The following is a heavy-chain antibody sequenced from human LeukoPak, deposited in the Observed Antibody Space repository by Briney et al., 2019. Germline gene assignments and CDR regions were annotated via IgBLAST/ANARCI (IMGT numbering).Heavy chain of an antibody. CDR2: MNPNSGNT. V-gene: IGHV1-8*01. J-gene: IGHJ3*02. CDR3: ATGNTHGSGPEDAFDI. D-gene: IGHD2-15*01. Sequence: ASVKVSCKASGYTFTSYDINWVRQATGQGLEWMGWMNPNSGNTGYAQKFQGRVTMTRNTSISTAYMELSSLRSEDTAVYYCATGNTHGSGPEDAFDIWGQGTMVTVSS. CDR1: GYTFTSYD.